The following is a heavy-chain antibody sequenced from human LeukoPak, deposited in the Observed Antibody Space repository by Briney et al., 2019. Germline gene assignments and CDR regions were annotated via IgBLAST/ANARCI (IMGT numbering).Heavy chain of an antibody. Sequence: PGGSLRLSCAASGFTFSSYEMNWVRQAPGKGLEWVSYISSGGNTIYYADSVKGRFTISRDSAKNSLYLQMNSLRAEDTAVYYCARTSGERDNWFVPWGQGTPVTVSS. CDR2: ISSGGNTI. CDR1: GFTFSSYE. CDR3: ARTSGERDNWFVP. D-gene: IGHD4-17*01. V-gene: IGHV3-48*03. J-gene: IGHJ5*02.